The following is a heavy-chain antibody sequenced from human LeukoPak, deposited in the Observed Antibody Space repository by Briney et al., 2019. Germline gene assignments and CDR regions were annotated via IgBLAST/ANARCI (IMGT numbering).Heavy chain of an antibody. V-gene: IGHV3-48*02. Sequence: GGSLRLSCAASGFTFSSYSVNWVRQAPGKGLEGGSYISGSSGNIDYADSVKGRFTVSRDNAENSLYLQMNSLRDEDTAVYYCARDLNWAFDYWGQGTLVTVSS. CDR2: ISGSSGNI. CDR1: GFTFSSYS. CDR3: ARDLNWAFDY. J-gene: IGHJ4*02. D-gene: IGHD7-27*01.